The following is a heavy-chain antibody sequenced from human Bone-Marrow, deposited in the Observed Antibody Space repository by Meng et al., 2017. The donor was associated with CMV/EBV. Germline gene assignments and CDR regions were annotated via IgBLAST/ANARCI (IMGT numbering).Heavy chain of an antibody. J-gene: IGHJ4*01. Sequence: SLKISCAASGFTFDDYAMHWVRQAPGKGLEWVSGISWNSGSIGYADSVKGRFTISRDNAKNSLYLQMNSLRAEDTALYYCAKGSRGELPTYFYDWG. CDR1: GFTFDDYA. CDR3: AKGSRGELPTYFYD. D-gene: IGHD1-26*01. V-gene: IGHV3-9*01. CDR2: ISWNSGSI.